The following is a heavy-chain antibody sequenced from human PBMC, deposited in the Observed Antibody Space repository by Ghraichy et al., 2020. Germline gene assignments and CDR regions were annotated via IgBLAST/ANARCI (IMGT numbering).Heavy chain of an antibody. J-gene: IGHJ5*02. CDR1: SLSEYY. CDR2: VFHTGST. CDR3: ATDAATGYFDP. V-gene: IGHV4-59*01. D-gene: IGHD6-25*01. Sequence: SLSEYYWSWIRQPPGKGLEWMGYVFHTGSTEYNPSFTSRMTISVDTSKNRISLTPNSVSAADTAVYYCATDAATGYFDPWGRGTLVTVSS.